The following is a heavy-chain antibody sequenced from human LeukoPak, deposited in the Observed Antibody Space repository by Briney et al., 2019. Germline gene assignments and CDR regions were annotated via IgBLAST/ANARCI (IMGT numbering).Heavy chain of an antibody. CDR1: GGSISSGGDY. CDR3: ARGSGYYGWYFDL. D-gene: IGHD3-22*01. J-gene: IGHJ2*01. Sequence: SQTLTLTCTVSGGSISSGGDYWSWIRQHPGKGLEWIGYIYYTGNTYYNSSLKSRMTISVDTPKNQLSLQLSSVTAADTAVYYCARGSGYYGWYFDLWGRGTLVTVSS. CDR2: IYYTGNT. V-gene: IGHV4-31*03.